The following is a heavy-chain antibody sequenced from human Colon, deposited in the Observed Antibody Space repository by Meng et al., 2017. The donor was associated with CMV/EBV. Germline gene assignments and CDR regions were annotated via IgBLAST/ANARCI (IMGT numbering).Heavy chain of an antibody. Sequence: VPLPLWGPALFKPAEPLSRPCAVYGESFSGFYWSWIRQPPGKGLEWIGEINHSGSTNYNPSLKSRVTISVDTSKNQFSLKLSSVTAADTAVYYCASILFAAAAGGWGGYWGQGTLVTVSS. CDR1: GESFSGFY. CDR3: ASILFAAAAGGWGGY. D-gene: IGHD6-13*01. J-gene: IGHJ4*02. V-gene: IGHV4-34*01. CDR2: INHSGST.